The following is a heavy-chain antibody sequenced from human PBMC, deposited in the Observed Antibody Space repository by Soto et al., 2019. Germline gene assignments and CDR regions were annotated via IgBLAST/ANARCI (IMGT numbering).Heavy chain of an antibody. V-gene: IGHV4-4*02. CDR2: AYHSGST. D-gene: IGHD3-10*01. J-gene: IGHJ4*02. Sequence: QLQLQESGPGLVRPSGTLSLTCAVSGGFTSTNNWWSWVRQPPGKGLEWIGDAYHSGSTEYNPSLKSRVSISVDKSKNQNYLKLTSATAADTAVYYCARSPPSAYYGGSGTFDYWGQGTLVTVSS. CDR1: GGFTSTNNW. CDR3: ARSPPSAYYGGSGTFDY.